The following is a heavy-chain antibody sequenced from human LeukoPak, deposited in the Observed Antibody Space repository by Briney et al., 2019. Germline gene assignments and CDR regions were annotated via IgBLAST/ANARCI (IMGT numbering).Heavy chain of an antibody. CDR1: GFTFSSHW. Sequence: GGSLRLSCAASGFTFSSHWMGWVRQAPGKGLEWVAVISYDGSNKYYADSVKGRFTISRDNAKKSLYLQMDSLRAEDTAVYYCATHGYSELRYFDWSTNEWGQGTLVTVSS. CDR3: ATHGYSELRYFDWSTNE. J-gene: IGHJ4*02. D-gene: IGHD3-9*01. V-gene: IGHV3-30-3*01. CDR2: ISYDGSNK.